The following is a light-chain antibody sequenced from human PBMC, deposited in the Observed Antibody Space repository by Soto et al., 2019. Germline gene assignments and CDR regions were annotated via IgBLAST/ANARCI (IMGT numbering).Light chain of an antibody. CDR3: AAWDDDLNGPGV. Sequence: QSVLTQPPSASGTPGQRVTISCSGSRSNIGSNPVNRYHQLPGAAPKLLIYNDYQRPSGVPDRVSGSKSGTSASLAISGLQSADEGDYYCAAWDDDLNGPGVFGGGTKVTVL. V-gene: IGLV1-44*01. CDR1: RSNIGSNP. J-gene: IGLJ3*02. CDR2: NDY.